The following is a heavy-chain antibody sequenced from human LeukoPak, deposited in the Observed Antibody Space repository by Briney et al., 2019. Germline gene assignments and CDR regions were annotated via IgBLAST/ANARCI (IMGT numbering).Heavy chain of an antibody. CDR1: GYTLRNYD. Sequence: GASVKVSCKASGYTLRNYDISWVRLAPGQGLEWMGWISVYNGNTNYAQKFQGRVTMTTDTSTSTAYMELRSLRSDDTAMYYCARVDSGRYYGHDYWGQGTLVTVTS. J-gene: IGHJ4*02. V-gene: IGHV1-18*01. CDR3: ARVDSGRYYGHDY. D-gene: IGHD1-26*01. CDR2: ISVYNGNT.